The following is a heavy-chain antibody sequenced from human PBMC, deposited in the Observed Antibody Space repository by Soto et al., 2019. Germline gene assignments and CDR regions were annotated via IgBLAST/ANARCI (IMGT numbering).Heavy chain of an antibody. Sequence: QVQLVESGGGVVQPGRSLRLSCAASGFTFSDHAMHWVRQAPGKGLEWVAVISFDGSNKYYADSVKGRFTISRDNSKNTLYLQMNSLRAEDTAVYYCASGLITFGGVILSWPYYYNGMDVWGQGTTVTVSS. CDR1: GFTFSDHA. J-gene: IGHJ6*02. V-gene: IGHV3-30-3*01. D-gene: IGHD3-16*01. CDR3: ASGLITFGGVILSWPYYYNGMDV. CDR2: ISFDGSNK.